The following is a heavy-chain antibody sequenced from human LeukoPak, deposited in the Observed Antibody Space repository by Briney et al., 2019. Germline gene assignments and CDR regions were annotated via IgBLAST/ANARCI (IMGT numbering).Heavy chain of an antibody. J-gene: IGHJ4*02. CDR3: AKVGSGSYYAKYYFDY. V-gene: IGHV3-23*01. Sequence: PGGSLKLSCAASGFRFSDYTMTWVRQAPGGGLEWVSAISGSGGSTYYADSVTGRFTISRDNSKNTLFLQMNSLRAEDTAVYYCAKVGSGSYYAKYYFDYWGQGTLVTVSS. CDR1: GFRFSDYT. CDR2: ISGSGGST. D-gene: IGHD1-26*01.